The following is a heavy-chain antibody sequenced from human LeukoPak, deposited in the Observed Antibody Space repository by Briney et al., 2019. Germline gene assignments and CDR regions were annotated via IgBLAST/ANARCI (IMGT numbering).Heavy chain of an antibody. D-gene: IGHD4-17*01. V-gene: IGHV3-23*01. CDR3: AAQLPPPTVTTINFDY. CDR2: ISGSGGST. J-gene: IGHJ4*02. Sequence: GGSLRLSCAASGFTFSSYGMSWVRQAPGKGLEWVSAISGSGGSTYYADSVKGRFTISRDNSKNTLYLQMNSLRAEDTAVYYCAAQLPPPTVTTINFDYWGQGTLVTVSS. CDR1: GFTFSSYG.